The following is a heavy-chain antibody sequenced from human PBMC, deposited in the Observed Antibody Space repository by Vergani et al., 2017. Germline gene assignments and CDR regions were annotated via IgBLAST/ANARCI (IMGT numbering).Heavy chain of an antibody. J-gene: IGHJ5*01. CDR2: IWYDGINK. Sequence: QVQLVESEGGVVQPGRSLTLSCVASGFTFSSHGMHWVRQAPGKGLEWVAVIWYDGINKYYGDSVKGRFTISRDNSKNTLYLQRNSLRVEDTAVYYCARWGNEKRLDSWGQGTRVTVSS. D-gene: IGHD1-1*01. CDR3: ARWGNEKRLDS. V-gene: IGHV3-33*01. CDR1: GFTFSSHG.